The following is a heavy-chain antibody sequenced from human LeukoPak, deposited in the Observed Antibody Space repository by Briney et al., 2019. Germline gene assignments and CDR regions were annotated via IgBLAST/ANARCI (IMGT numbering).Heavy chain of an antibody. CDR1: GGSISSSSYY. V-gene: IGHV4-39*02. CDR3: AREVSSGWYLSAFDI. Sequence: PSETLSLTCTVSGGSISSSSYYWGWIRQPPGKGLEWIGSIYYSGSTYYNPSLKSRITISVDTSKNQFSLKLSSVTAADTAVYYCAREVSSGWYLSAFDIWGQGTMVTVSS. J-gene: IGHJ3*02. CDR2: IYYSGST. D-gene: IGHD6-19*01.